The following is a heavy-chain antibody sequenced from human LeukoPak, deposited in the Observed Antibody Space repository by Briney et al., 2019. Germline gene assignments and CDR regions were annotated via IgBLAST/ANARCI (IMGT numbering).Heavy chain of an antibody. CDR3: ARDGVHYDFWSGPTGGRYYYYYMDV. CDR2: IYYSGST. Sequence: SQTLSLTCTVSGGSISSGDYYWGWIRQPPGKGLEWFGYIYYSGSTYYNPSLKSRATITVDTSKNQFSLKLRSVTAADTAVYYCARDGVHYDFWSGPTGGRYYYYYMDVWGKGTTVTVSS. D-gene: IGHD3-3*01. J-gene: IGHJ6*03. V-gene: IGHV4-30-4*08. CDR1: GGSISSGDYY.